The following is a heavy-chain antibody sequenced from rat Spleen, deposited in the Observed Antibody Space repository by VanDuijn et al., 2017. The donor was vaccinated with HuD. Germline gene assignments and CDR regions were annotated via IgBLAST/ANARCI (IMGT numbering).Heavy chain of an antibody. J-gene: IGHJ3*01. V-gene: IGHV5-31*01. Sequence: EVQLVESGGGLVQPGRSMKLSCAASGFTFNNYWMTWIRQAPGKGLEWVASITNAAGKVHYPDSVKGRFTISRDNAKSILYLQMNSLRSEDTATYYCARAWDCWGQGTLVTVSS. CDR3: ARAWDC. D-gene: IGHD1-6*01. CDR2: ITNAAGKV. CDR1: GFTFNNYW.